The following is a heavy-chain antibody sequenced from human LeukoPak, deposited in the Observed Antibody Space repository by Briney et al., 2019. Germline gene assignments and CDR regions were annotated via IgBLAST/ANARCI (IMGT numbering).Heavy chain of an antibody. CDR3: AKDQAATHYYFDY. CDR2: ISGSGGST. V-gene: IGHV3-23*01. D-gene: IGHD6-13*01. J-gene: IGHJ4*02. Sequence: GGSLRLSCAASGFTFSSYDMSWVRQAPGKGLEWVSAISGSGGSTYYADSVKGRFTISRDNSKNTLYLQMNSLSAEDTAVYYCAKDQAATHYYFDYWGQGTLVTVSS. CDR1: GFTFSSYD.